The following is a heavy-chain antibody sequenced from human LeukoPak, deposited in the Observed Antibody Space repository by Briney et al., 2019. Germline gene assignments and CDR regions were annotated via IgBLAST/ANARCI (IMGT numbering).Heavy chain of an antibody. CDR3: ARGRYCSDGNCYHNWFDP. Sequence: ASVKVSCKASGYTFTGYYMRWVRQAPGQGPEWMGWINPNSGGTDYAQRFQGRVTMTRDTSINTAYMELSSLRSDDTAVYYCARGRYCSDGNCYHNWFDPWGQGTLVIVSS. CDR2: INPNSGGT. V-gene: IGHV1-2*02. J-gene: IGHJ5*02. CDR1: GYTFTGYY. D-gene: IGHD2-15*01.